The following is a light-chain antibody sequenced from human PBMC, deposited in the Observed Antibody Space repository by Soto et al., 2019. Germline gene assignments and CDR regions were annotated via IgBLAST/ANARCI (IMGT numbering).Light chain of an antibody. V-gene: IGKV3-20*01. J-gene: IGKJ1*01. Sequence: EIALTQSPGTLSSSRGERATLSCRARQSIDNWYFAWYQHKPGQAPRLLIYATSSRATGIPDRFGGGGSGTDFTLTIHGVEPADVAVYYCQQSFASVWPFGQGTQVDIK. CDR2: ATS. CDR1: QSIDNWY. CDR3: QQSFASVWP.